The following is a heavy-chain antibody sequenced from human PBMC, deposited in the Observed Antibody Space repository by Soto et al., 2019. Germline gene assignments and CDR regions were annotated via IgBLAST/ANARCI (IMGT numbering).Heavy chain of an antibody. Sequence: ASVKVSCKASGYTFTSYGISWVRQAPGQGLEWMGWISAYNGNTNYAQKLQGRVTMTTDTSTSTAYMELRSLRSDDTAVYYCARDMGRTRAYYDSWSGYSPGHYYGMDVWGQGTTVTVSS. CDR1: GYTFTSYG. D-gene: IGHD3-3*01. CDR3: ARDMGRTRAYYDSWSGYSPGHYYGMDV. V-gene: IGHV1-18*04. J-gene: IGHJ6*02. CDR2: ISAYNGNT.